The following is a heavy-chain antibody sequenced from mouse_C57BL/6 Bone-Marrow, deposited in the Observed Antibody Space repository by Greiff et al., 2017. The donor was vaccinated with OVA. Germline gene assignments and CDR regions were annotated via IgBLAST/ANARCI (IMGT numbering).Heavy chain of an antibody. J-gene: IGHJ1*03. CDR3: AREGDGYYADWYFDV. CDR2: INPNNGGT. CDR1: GYTFTDYY. Sequence: VQLQQSGPELVKPGASVKISCKASGYTFTDYYMNWVKQSHGKSLEWIGDINPNNGGTSYNQKFKGKATLTVDKSSSTAYMELLSLTSEDSAVYYCAREGDGYYADWYFDVWGTGTTVTVSS. V-gene: IGHV1-26*01. D-gene: IGHD2-3*01.